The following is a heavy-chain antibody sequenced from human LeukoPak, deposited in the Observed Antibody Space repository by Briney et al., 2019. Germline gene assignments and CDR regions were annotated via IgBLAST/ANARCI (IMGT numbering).Heavy chain of an antibody. Sequence: GGSLRLSCAASGFTFSSYAMNWVRQAPGKGLEWVSYISSSGSTIYYADSVKGRFTISRDNPKSTVSLQMSSLRAEDTALYYCVRDLHWGGFDVWGQGTMVTVSS. D-gene: IGHD7-27*01. CDR2: ISSSGSTI. CDR3: VRDLHWGGFDV. J-gene: IGHJ3*01. CDR1: GFTFSSYA. V-gene: IGHV3-48*01.